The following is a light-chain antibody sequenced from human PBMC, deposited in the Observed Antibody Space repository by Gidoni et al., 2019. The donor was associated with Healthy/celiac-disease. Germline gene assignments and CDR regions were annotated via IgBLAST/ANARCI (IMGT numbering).Light chain of an antibody. Sequence: VLTQSPATLSLSPGDRATLSCRASQSVSSYLAWYKQKPGQAPRLLISDASNRTTGIPARFRGVESGTIFTLTISSLGLKDLAVYYCQRSSNWPLTFGGGTKVEIK. V-gene: IGKV3-11*01. CDR3: QRSSNWPLT. J-gene: IGKJ4*01. CDR2: DAS. CDR1: QSVSSY.